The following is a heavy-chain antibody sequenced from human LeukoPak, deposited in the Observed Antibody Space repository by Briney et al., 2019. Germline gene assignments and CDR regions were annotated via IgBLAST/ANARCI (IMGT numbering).Heavy chain of an antibody. J-gene: IGHJ4*02. V-gene: IGHV4-4*09. D-gene: IGHD4-23*01. CDR3: ASSYDGKIDPFDN. CDR2: IYSSGNT. Sequence: SETLSLTCTVSGASITNSYWNWVRQPPEKGLEWIGYIYSSGNTNYNPSLKSRVTISLDVSKNQFSLKLTSVTAADTAVYYCASSYDGKIDPFDNWGQGALVAVSS. CDR1: GASITNSY.